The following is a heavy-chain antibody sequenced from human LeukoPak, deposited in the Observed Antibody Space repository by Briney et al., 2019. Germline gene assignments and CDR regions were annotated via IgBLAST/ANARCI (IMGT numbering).Heavy chain of an antibody. V-gene: IGHV3-11*04. CDR1: GFTFSDYY. D-gene: IGHD5-12*01. Sequence: PGGSLRLSCAASGFTFSDYYMSWIRQAPGEGLEWVSYISSSGSTIYYADSVKGRFTISRDNAKLSLYMQMNSLGAEDTAVYYCARVATIPDYWGQGTLVTVSS. J-gene: IGHJ4*02. CDR2: ISSSGSTI. CDR3: ARVATIPDY.